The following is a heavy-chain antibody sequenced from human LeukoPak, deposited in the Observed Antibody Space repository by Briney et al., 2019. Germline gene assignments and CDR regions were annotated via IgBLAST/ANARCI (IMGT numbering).Heavy chain of an antibody. Sequence: SETLSLICSVSGGSISSYWRSWVRQPAGKGLEFIGRIYTTGRTNYNPSLKSRVSMSVDTSKNEFSLELRSVTAADTAVYFCARAGYTISSYRFDYWGQGALVTVSS. CDR2: IYTTGRT. CDR1: GGSISSYW. D-gene: IGHD3-16*02. J-gene: IGHJ4*02. CDR3: ARAGYTISSYRFDY. V-gene: IGHV4-4*07.